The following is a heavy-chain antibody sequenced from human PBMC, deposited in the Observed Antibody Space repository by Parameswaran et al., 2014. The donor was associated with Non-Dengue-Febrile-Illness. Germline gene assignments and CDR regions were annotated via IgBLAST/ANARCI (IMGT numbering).Heavy chain of an antibody. D-gene: IGHD3-9*01. CDR3: ARETIRYFLYGMDV. V-gene: IGHV3-48*01. CDR2: ISSSSSTI. Sequence: VRQMPGKGLEWVSYISSSSSTIYYADSVKGRFTISRDNAKNSLYLQMNSLRAEDTAVYYCARETIRYFLYGMDVWGQGTTVTVSS. J-gene: IGHJ6*02.